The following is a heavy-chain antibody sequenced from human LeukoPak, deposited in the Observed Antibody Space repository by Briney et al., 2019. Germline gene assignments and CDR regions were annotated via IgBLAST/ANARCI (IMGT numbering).Heavy chain of an antibody. J-gene: IGHJ6*02. V-gene: IGHV4-34*01. Sequence: SETLSLTCAVYGGSFSGYYWSWIRQPPGKGLEWIGEINHSGSTNYNPSLKSRVTISVDTSKNQFSLKLSSVTAADTAVYYCARASVVPAAPSYYYDGMDVWGQGTTVAVSS. D-gene: IGHD2-2*01. CDR2: INHSGST. CDR1: GGSFSGYY. CDR3: ARASVVPAAPSYYYDGMDV.